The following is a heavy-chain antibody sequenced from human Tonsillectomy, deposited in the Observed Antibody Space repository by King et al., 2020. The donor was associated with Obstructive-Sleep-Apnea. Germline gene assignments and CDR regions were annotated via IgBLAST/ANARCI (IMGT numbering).Heavy chain of an antibody. Sequence: VQLQESGPGLVKPSQTLSLTCTVSGGSISSGGYYWCWIRQHPGKGLECIGYIYYSGSTYYNPSLKSRDTTSVDTSQNQFSLKLRSVTAADTAVYCCAREDYDILTGYRYFDYWGQGTLVTVSS. D-gene: IGHD3-9*01. CDR1: GGSISSGGYY. V-gene: IGHV4-31*03. J-gene: IGHJ4*02. CDR3: AREDYDILTGYRYFDY. CDR2: IYYSGST.